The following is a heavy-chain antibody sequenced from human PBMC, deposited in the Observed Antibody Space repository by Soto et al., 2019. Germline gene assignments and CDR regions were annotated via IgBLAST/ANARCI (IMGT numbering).Heavy chain of an antibody. CDR1: VDSVSSNSAA. CDR3: SRLNCISTTCSIDY. Sequence: SQTLSLTSAISVDSVSSNSAAWNWIRQSPSRGLEWLGRTYYRSKWYNDYAVSVKSRITINPDTSKNQFSLQLNSVTPEDTALYYCSRLNCISTTCSIDYWGQGTLVTVSS. V-gene: IGHV6-1*01. J-gene: IGHJ4*02. CDR2: TYYRSKWYN. D-gene: IGHD2-2*01.